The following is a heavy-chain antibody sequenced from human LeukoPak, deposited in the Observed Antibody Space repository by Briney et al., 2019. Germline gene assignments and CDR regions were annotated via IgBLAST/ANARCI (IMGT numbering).Heavy chain of an antibody. CDR3: ARGYYYYGILTGLGAFDI. CDR1: GYTFTSYG. CDR2: INPNSDGT. V-gene: IGHV1-2*02. D-gene: IGHD3-9*01. J-gene: IGHJ3*02. Sequence: SVTVSCKASGYTFTSYGISWVRQAPGQGLEWMGWINPNSDGTDYAQKSQGRVTITRDTSISTSYMELSRLRSDDTAVYYCARGYYYYGILTGLGAFDIWGQGTMVTVSS.